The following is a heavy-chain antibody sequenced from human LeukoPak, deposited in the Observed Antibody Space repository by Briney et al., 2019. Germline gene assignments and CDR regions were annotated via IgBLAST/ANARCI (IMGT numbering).Heavy chain of an antibody. J-gene: IGHJ4*02. D-gene: IGHD5-18*01. CDR2: IKQDGSEK. CDR1: GFTFSSYW. Sequence: GGSLRLSCAASGFTFSSYWMSWVRQAPGKGLEWVANIKQDGSEKYYVDSVKGRFTISRDNAKNSLYLQMNSLRAEDTAVYYCAREVDTAMVPSFDYWGQGTLVTVSS. CDR3: AREVDTAMVPSFDY. V-gene: IGHV3-7*01.